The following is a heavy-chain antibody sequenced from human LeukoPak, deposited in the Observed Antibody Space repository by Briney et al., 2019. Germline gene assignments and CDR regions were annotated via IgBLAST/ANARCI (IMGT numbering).Heavy chain of an antibody. V-gene: IGHV3-74*01. Sequence: GGSLRLSCAASGFTFSSYWMHWVRQAPGKGLVWVSRINSDGNSTSYADSVKGRFTISRDNAKNTLYLQMNSLSAEDTAVYYCARILEGYYYFGLDVWGQGTTVIVSS. CDR1: GFTFSSYW. D-gene: IGHD3/OR15-3a*01. CDR3: ARILEGYYYFGLDV. CDR2: INSDGNST. J-gene: IGHJ6*02.